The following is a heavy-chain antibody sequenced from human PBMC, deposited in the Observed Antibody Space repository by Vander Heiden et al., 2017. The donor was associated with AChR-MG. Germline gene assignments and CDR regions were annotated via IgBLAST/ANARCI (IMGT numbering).Heavy chain of an antibody. CDR3: AKLISPEGGKYSGYDSSFDY. CDR2: ISYDGSNK. D-gene: IGHD5-12*01. CDR1: GFTFSSYG. V-gene: IGHV3-30*18. J-gene: IGHJ4*02. Sequence: QVQLVESGGGVVQPGRSLRLSCAASGFTFSSYGMPGVRQAPGKGLEWVAVISYDGSNKYYADSVKGRFTISRDNSKNTLYLQMNSLRAEDTAVYYCAKLISPEGGKYSGYDSSFDYWGQGTLVTVSS.